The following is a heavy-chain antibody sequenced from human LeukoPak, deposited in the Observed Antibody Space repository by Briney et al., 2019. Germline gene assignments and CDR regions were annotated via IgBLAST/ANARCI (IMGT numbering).Heavy chain of an antibody. Sequence: PGGSLRLSCAASGFTVSSNYMSWVRQAPGKGLEWDSVIYSGGSTYYADSVKGRFTISRDNSKNTLYLQMNSLRAGDKAVYYCAVSHYYDSRGAFDIWGQGTMVTVSS. CDR3: AVSHYYDSRGAFDI. CDR2: IYSGGST. V-gene: IGHV3-66*01. J-gene: IGHJ3*02. CDR1: GFTVSSNY. D-gene: IGHD3-22*01.